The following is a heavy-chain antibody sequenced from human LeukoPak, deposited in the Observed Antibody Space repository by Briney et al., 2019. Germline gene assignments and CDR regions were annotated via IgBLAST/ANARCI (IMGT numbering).Heavy chain of an antibody. J-gene: IGHJ4*02. Sequence: GESLKISCKGSGYSFTSFWIGWVRQMPGKGLEWMGIIYPDDSETRYSPSFQGQVTISADKSISTAYLQWSSLNASDTAMYYCPRRFNYDLSGLRTPNFAFWAKGTPVTVSS. CDR2: IYPDDSET. D-gene: IGHD3-22*01. V-gene: IGHV5-51*01. CDR1: GYSFTSFW. CDR3: PRRFNYDLSGLRTPNFAF.